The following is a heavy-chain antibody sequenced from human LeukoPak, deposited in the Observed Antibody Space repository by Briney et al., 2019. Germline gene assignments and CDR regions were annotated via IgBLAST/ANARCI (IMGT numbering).Heavy chain of an antibody. D-gene: IGHD3-22*01. Sequence: PSETLSLTCTVSGGSISSSSYYWGWIRQPPGKGLEWIGSIYYSGSTYYNPSLKSRVTISVDTSKNQFSLKLSSVTAADTAVYYCARHLPEDDSSGYYSSNWFDPWGQGTLVTVSS. CDR2: IYYSGST. CDR3: ARHLPEDDSSGYYSSNWFDP. J-gene: IGHJ5*02. V-gene: IGHV4-39*01. CDR1: GGSISSSSYY.